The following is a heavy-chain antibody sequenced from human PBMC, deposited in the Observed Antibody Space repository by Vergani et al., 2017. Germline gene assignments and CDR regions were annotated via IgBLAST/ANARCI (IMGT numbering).Heavy chain of an antibody. Sequence: EVQLVESGGGLDKPGGSLRLSCAASGLTVSSNYMRWVRQAPGKGLEWVSVIYSGGSTYYADSVKGRCTISRDNAKNTLYLQMNSLRAEDTAVYYCARSGDTAMVPPGHYYYYYGMDVWGQGTTVTVSS. D-gene: IGHD5-18*01. CDR2: IYSGGST. V-gene: IGHV3-66*02. CDR1: GLTVSSNY. J-gene: IGHJ6*02. CDR3: ARSGDTAMVPPGHYYYYYGMDV.